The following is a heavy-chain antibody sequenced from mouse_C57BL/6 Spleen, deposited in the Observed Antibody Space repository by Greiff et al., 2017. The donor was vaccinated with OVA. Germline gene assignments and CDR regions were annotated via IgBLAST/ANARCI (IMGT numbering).Heavy chain of an antibody. CDR2: IDPNSGGT. Sequence: QVQLQQPGAELVKPGASVKLSCKASGYTFTSYWMHWVKQRPGRGLEWIGRIDPNSGGTKYNEKFQSKATLTVDKPNSKANMKLSSLTYEDSAVYNGARCLLTWYFDVWGTGTTVTVSS. V-gene: IGHV1-72*01. CDR1: GYTFTSYW. J-gene: IGHJ1*03. D-gene: IGHD2-1*01. CDR3: ARCLLTWYFDV.